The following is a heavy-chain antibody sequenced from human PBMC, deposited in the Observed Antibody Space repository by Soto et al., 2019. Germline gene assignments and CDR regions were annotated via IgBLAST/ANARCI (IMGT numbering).Heavy chain of an antibody. CDR1: GYTFTSYA. CDR3: AGTPFIAARPPRFDY. Sequence: QVQLVQSGAEVKKPGASVKVSCKASGYTFTSYAMHWVRQAPGQRLEWMGWINAGNGNTKYSQKFQGRVTITRDTSASTAYIELSSLRSEGTAVYYCAGTPFIAARPPRFDYWGQGTLVTVSS. V-gene: IGHV1-3*01. D-gene: IGHD6-6*01. CDR2: INAGNGNT. J-gene: IGHJ4*02.